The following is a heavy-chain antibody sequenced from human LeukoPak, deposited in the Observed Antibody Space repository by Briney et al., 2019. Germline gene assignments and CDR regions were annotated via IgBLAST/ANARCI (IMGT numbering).Heavy chain of an antibody. V-gene: IGHV4-30-4*08. Sequence: SQTLSLTCTVSGGSIRSGDYYWSWIRQPPGKGREWIGYIYYSGSTYYNPSLKSRVTISVDTSKNQFSLKLSSVTAADTAVYYCASQFSHSGYDRKFDYWGQGTLVTVSS. CDR2: IYYSGST. CDR3: ASQFSHSGYDRKFDY. CDR1: GGSIRSGDYY. J-gene: IGHJ4*02. D-gene: IGHD5-12*01.